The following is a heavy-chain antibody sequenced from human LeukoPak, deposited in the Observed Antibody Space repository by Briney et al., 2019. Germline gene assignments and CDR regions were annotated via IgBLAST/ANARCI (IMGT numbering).Heavy chain of an antibody. CDR2: IYYSGST. D-gene: IGHD3-3*01. CDR3: AGVYYDFWSGYFDY. V-gene: IGHV4-59*06. Sequence: SETLSLTCAVYGGSFSGYYWSWIRQPPGKGLEWIGYIYYSGSTYYNPSLKSRVTISVDTSKNQFSLKLSSVTAADTAVYYCAGVYYDFWSGYFDYWGQGTLVTVSS. J-gene: IGHJ4*02. CDR1: GGSFSGYY.